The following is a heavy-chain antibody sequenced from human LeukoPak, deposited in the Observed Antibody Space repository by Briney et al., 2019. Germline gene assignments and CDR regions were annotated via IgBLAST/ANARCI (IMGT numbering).Heavy chain of an antibody. D-gene: IGHD4-17*01. CDR2: INHSGST. Sequence: SETLSLTCAVYGGSFSDYFWSWIRQPPGKGLEWIGEINHSGSTNYNPSLKSRVSISLDKSKNQISLRLSSVTVADTAMYYCARDNPGGSFGDYDYWGQGTLVTVSS. J-gene: IGHJ4*02. CDR1: GGSFSDYF. V-gene: IGHV4-34*01. CDR3: ARDNPGGSFGDYDY.